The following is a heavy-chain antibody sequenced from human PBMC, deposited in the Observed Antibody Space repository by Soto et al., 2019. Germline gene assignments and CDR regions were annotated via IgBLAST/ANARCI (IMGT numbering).Heavy chain of an antibody. D-gene: IGHD4-17*01. J-gene: IGHJ3*02. CDR1: GGSVSSGSYY. V-gene: IGHV4-61*01. Sequence: SETLSLTCTVSGGSVSSGSYYWSWIRQPPGKGLEWIGYIYYSGSTNYNPSLKSRVTISVDTSKNQFSLKLSSVTAADTAVYYCAASDYGDYDDAFDIWGQGTMVTVSS. CDR3: AASDYGDYDDAFDI. CDR2: IYYSGST.